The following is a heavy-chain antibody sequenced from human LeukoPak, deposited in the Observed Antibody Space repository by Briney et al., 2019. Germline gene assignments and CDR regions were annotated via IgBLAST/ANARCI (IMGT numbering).Heavy chain of an antibody. J-gene: IGHJ4*02. CDR2: INWNGGST. CDR3: ARVGYSSSWYGYFDY. Sequence: GGSLRLSCAASGFTFDDYGMSWVRQAPGKGLEWVSGINWNGGSTGYADSVKGRFTISRDNAKNSLYLQMNSLRAEDTALYYCARVGYSSSWYGYFDYWGQGTLVTVSS. V-gene: IGHV3-20*04. D-gene: IGHD6-13*01. CDR1: GFTFDDYG.